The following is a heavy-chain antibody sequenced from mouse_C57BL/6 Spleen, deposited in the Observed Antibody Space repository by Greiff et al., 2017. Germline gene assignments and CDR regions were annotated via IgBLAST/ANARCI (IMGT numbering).Heavy chain of an antibody. CDR3: ARGIPDSPGYMGDFDY. CDR1: GYTFTSYW. D-gene: IGHD3-2*02. J-gene: IGHJ2*01. V-gene: IGHV1-64*01. CDR2: INPNSGST. Sequence: VQLQQPGAELVKPGASVKLSCKASGYTFTSYWMHWVKQRPGQGLEWIGMINPNSGSTNYNEKFKSKATLTVDKSSSTAYMQLSSLTSEDSAVYYCARGIPDSPGYMGDFDYWGQGTTLTVSS.